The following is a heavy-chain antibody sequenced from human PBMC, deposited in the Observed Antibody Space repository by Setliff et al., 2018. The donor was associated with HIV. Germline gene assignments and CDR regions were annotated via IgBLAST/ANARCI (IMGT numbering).Heavy chain of an antibody. CDR2: ISNDGSHK. J-gene: IGHJ4*02. D-gene: IGHD3-22*01. CDR3: AKELAASGLGYFDS. Sequence: PGGSLRLSCAGSGFAFSSTAMHWVRQAPGKGLEWVAVISNDGSHKYNIESVRGRFTISRDDSKNTLYLQMNSLRAEDTAEYYCAKELAASGLGYFDSWGRGILVTV. V-gene: IGHV3-30*14. CDR1: GFAFSSTA.